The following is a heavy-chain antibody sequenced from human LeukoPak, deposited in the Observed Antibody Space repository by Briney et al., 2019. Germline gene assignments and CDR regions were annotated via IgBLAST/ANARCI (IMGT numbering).Heavy chain of an antibody. J-gene: IGHJ4*02. CDR2: IYHSGST. CDR1: GGSISSSNW. CDR3: ARESAGMVRGVMRD. Sequence: SGTLSLTCAVSGGSISSSNWWSWVRQPPGKGLEWIGEIYHSGSTNYNPSLKSRVTISVDKSKDQFSLKLSSVTAADTAVYYCARESAGMVRGVMRDWGQGTLVTVSS. D-gene: IGHD3-10*01. V-gene: IGHV4-4*02.